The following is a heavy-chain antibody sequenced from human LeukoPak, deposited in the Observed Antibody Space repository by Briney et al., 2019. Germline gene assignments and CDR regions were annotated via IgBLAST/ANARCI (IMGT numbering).Heavy chain of an antibody. D-gene: IGHD3-16*01. Sequence: GGSLRLSCAASGFTFSGYYMSWIRQAPGKGLECVSYISDSSGSTSYADSVKGRFTISRDNAKNSLYLQMSSLRADDTAVYYCARASGLGPGAYSDYWGQGTLVTVSS. J-gene: IGHJ4*02. CDR3: ARASGLGPGAYSDY. CDR2: ISDSSGST. V-gene: IGHV3-11*06. CDR1: GFTFSGYY.